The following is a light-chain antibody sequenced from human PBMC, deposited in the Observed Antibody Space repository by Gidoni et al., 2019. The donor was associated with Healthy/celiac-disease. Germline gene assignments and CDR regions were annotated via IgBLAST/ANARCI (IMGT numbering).Light chain of an antibody. J-gene: IGKJ1*01. CDR1: QSISSY. Sequence: IQMVQSPSSLSASVGDRVTIPCRASQSISSYLNWYQQKPGKAPKLLIYAASSLQSGVPSRFSGSGSVTDFTLTISSLQPEDFATYYCQRSYSTPRTFGQGTKVEIK. CDR3: QRSYSTPRT. V-gene: IGKV1-39*01. CDR2: AAS.